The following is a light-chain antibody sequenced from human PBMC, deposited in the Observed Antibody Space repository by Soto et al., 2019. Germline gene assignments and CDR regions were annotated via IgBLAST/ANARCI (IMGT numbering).Light chain of an antibody. CDR1: QSISSW. V-gene: IGKV1-5*01. CDR3: QQYNSWWT. CDR2: DAS. Sequence: DIQMTQYPSTLSASVGDRVTITCRASQSISSWLAWYQQKPVKAPKLLIYDASSWENGVPSRFSGRVSGTEFTLAILSLQPDDFATYYFQQYNSWWTFGQGTKGEIK. J-gene: IGKJ1*01.